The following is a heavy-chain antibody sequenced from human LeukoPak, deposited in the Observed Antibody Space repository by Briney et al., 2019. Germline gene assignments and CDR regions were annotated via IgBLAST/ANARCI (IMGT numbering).Heavy chain of an antibody. V-gene: IGHV1-2*06. D-gene: IGHD2-2*01. CDR1: GYTFTGDY. CDR3: ARSYCIGTNCYSHLFDY. Sequence: AALVKVSCKASGYTFTGDYLRWVRQAPGQGLEWMGRINPNSGGANYAQNFQGRVTMTRDTSISTAHMELSRLRSDDTAVYYCARSYCIGTNCYSHLFDYWGQGTLVTVSS. CDR2: INPNSGGA. J-gene: IGHJ4*02.